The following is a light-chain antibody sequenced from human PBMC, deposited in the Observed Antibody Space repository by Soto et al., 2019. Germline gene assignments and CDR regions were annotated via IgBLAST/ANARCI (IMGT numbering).Light chain of an antibody. CDR2: SDN. V-gene: IGLV1-44*01. CDR3: AAWDDSLNVVV. Sequence: QSVLSQPPSASGTPGQRVTISCSGSSSNVGSNTVSWYQRLPGTAPNLLIYSDNQRPSGVPDRFSGSKSGTSASLAISGIQSEDEADYYCAAWDDSLNVVVFGGGTKLTVL. J-gene: IGLJ2*01. CDR1: SSNVGSNT.